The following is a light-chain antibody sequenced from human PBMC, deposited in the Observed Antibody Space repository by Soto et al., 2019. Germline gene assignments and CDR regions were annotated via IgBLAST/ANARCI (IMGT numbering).Light chain of an antibody. J-gene: IGKJ4*01. V-gene: IGKV1-5*01. CDR1: QSISSW. Sequence: DIQMTQSPSTLSASVGDRVTITCRASQSISSWLAWYQQKPGKAPKLLIYDASSLESGVPSRFSGSGSGTEFTLTISSLQPDDFATYYCQQYGRSPPLTFGGGTKVEMK. CDR2: DAS. CDR3: QQYGRSPPLT.